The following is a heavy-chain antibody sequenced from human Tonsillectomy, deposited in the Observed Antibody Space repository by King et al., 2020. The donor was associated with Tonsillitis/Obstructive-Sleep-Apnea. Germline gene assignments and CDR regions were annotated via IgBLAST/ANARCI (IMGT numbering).Heavy chain of an antibody. Sequence: QLQESGPGLVKPSETLSLTCTVSGGSISSYYWSWIRQPPGKGLAWIGYIYYSGSTNYNPSLKSRVTISVDTSKNQFSLKLSSVTAADTAVYDCAAGGCLVYLSLQLHWGQGTLVTGSS. CDR1: GGSISSYY. CDR3: AAGGCLVYLSLQLH. V-gene: IGHV4-59*01. D-gene: IGHD3-16*02. J-gene: IGHJ4*02. CDR2: IYYSGST.